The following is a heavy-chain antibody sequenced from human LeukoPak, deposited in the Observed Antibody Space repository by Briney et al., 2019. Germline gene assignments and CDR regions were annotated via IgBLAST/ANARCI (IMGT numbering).Heavy chain of an antibody. V-gene: IGHV3-64*01. J-gene: IGHJ4*02. D-gene: IGHD3-10*01. CDR2: VTSNGGST. CDR1: GFTFSTYA. CDR3: ARSASGSYQY. Sequence: PGGSLRLSCAASGFTFSTYAMHWVRQAPGKGLEFVSAVTSNGGSTYYANSVKGRFTISRDNSKNTLYLQMGSLRAEDMAVYYCARSASGSYQYWGQGTLVTVSS.